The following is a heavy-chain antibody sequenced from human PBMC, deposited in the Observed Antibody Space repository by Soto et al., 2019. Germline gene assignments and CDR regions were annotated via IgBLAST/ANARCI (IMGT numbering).Heavy chain of an antibody. CDR3: ARSHVIAVAGTGDY. Sequence: GASVKVSCKASGYTFTSYAMHWVRQAPGQRLEWMGWINAGNGNTKYSQKFQGRVTITRDTSASTAYMELSSLRSEDTAVYYCARSHVIAVAGTGDYWGQGTLVTVSS. CDR2: INAGNGNT. CDR1: GYTFTSYA. V-gene: IGHV1-3*01. J-gene: IGHJ4*02. D-gene: IGHD6-19*01.